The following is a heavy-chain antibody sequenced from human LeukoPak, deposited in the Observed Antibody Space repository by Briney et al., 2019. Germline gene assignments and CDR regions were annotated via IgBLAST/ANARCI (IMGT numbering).Heavy chain of an antibody. CDR3: ARESSSSSSFDY. V-gene: IGHV3-48*01. CDR1: GFTFSTYT. D-gene: IGHD6-13*01. CDR2: ISSTSSTI. Sequence: GGSLRLSCGASGFTFSTYTMNWVRQAPGKGLEWVSSISSTSSTIYYADSVKGRFTISRDNARNSLFLQMNSLRAEDTAVYYCARESSSSSSFDYWGQGTLVTVSS. J-gene: IGHJ4*02.